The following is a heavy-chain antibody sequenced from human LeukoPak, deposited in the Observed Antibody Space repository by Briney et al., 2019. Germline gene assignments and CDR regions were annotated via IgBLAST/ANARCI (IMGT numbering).Heavy chain of an antibody. J-gene: IGHJ4*02. CDR1: GFTFSSYA. D-gene: IGHD2-2*01. V-gene: IGHV3-23*01. CDR3: AKEPSPYCSSTSCYQYYFDY. CDR2: ISGSGGST. Sequence: GGSLRLSCAASGFTFSSYAMSWVRQAPGKGLEWVSAISGSGGSTYYADSVKGRFTISRDNSKNTLYLQMNSLRAEDTAVYYCAKEPSPYCSSTSCYQYYFDYWGQGTLVTVSS.